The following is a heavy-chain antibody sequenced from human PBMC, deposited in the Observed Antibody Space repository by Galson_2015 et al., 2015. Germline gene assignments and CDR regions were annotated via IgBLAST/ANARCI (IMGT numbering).Heavy chain of an antibody. CDR1: GYTFTSYG. J-gene: IGHJ4*02. D-gene: IGHD2-15*01. Sequence: SVKVSCKASGYTFTSYGISWVRQAPGQGLEWMGWISAYNGNTNYAQKLQGRVTMTTDTSTSTAYMELRSLRSDDTAVYYCARRDCSGGSCYLGYWGQGTLVTVSS. V-gene: IGHV1-18*01. CDR2: ISAYNGNT. CDR3: ARRDCSGGSCYLGY.